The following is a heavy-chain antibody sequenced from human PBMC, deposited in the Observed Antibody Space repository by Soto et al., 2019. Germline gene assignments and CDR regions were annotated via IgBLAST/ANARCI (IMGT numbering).Heavy chain of an antibody. D-gene: IGHD6-13*01. CDR2: INPSGGIT. V-gene: IGHV1-46*01. CDR3: AREPKYSSSWYYNFHH. J-gene: IGHJ1*01. Sequence: ASVKVSCRASGYTFTSYYMHWVRQAPGQGLEWMGIINPSGGITSYAQKFQGRVTMTRDTSTSTVYMELSSVRAEDTAVYYCAREPKYSSSWYYNFHHWGQGTLLTVSS. CDR1: GYTFTSYY.